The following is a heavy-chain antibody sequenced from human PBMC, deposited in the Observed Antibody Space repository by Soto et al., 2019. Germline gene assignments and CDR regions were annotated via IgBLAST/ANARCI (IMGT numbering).Heavy chain of an antibody. J-gene: IGHJ3*01. Sequence: SETLSLTCAVSGFFISIGNYWGWIRKPPGKGLEWIGSIFHGGNTYYNPSLKSRVTISVDMSKNQFSLKLNSVTAADTAVYYCARVRWYDAFDVWGQGTVVTVS. CDR2: IFHGGNT. CDR3: ARVRWYDAFDV. V-gene: IGHV4-38-2*01. CDR1: GFFISIGNY. D-gene: IGHD2-15*01.